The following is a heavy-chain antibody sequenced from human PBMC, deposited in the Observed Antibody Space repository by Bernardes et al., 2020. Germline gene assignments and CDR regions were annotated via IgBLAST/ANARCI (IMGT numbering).Heavy chain of an antibody. CDR1: GFTFSNYA. Sequence: GGSLRLSCAASGFTFSNYAMSWVRQTPGKGLEWVSSINGHVTTSYADSVRGRFTISRDNSRNTLYLQMNSLRAEDTAVYHCAKGLQPLFYDSSGYYYFDNWGQGTLVTVSS. J-gene: IGHJ4*02. CDR2: INGHVTT. D-gene: IGHD3-22*01. V-gene: IGHV3-23*01. CDR3: AKGLQPLFYDSSGYYYFDN.